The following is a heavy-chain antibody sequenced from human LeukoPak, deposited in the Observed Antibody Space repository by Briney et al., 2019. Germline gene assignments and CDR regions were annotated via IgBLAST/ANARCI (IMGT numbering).Heavy chain of an antibody. CDR3: ARAGLYDSSGYPPYYGMDV. CDR2: IYHSGST. J-gene: IGHJ6*02. Sequence: SQTLSLTCAASGVSISSGGYSWSWIPQPPGQGLEWIGYIYHSGSTYYNPSHRSRATISVDRSKNQFSLKLSSVTAADTAVYYCARAGLYDSSGYPPYYGMDVWGQGTTVTVSS. V-gene: IGHV4-30-2*01. D-gene: IGHD3-22*01. CDR1: GVSISSGGYS.